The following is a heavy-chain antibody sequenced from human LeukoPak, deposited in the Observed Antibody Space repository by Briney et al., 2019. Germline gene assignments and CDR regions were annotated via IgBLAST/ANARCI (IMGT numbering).Heavy chain of an antibody. CDR2: ISTSSSYI. Sequence: PGGSLRLSCAASGFTFNTYGMNWVRQAPGKGLEWVSSISTSSSYIHYADSVKGRFTISRDNAKNSLYLQMNSLRAEDTAVYYCARGTLNIPGEHGAFDYWGQGTLVTVSS. V-gene: IGHV3-21*01. CDR3: ARGTLNIPGEHGAFDY. CDR1: GFTFNTYG. D-gene: IGHD1-14*01. J-gene: IGHJ4*02.